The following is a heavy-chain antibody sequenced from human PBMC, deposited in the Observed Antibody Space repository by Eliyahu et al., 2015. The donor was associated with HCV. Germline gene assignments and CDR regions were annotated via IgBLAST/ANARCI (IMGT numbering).Heavy chain of an antibody. CDR2: IFSNDEK. D-gene: IGHD6-13*01. J-gene: IGHJ5*02. CDR3: ARILLFSWTHQGQRGGWFDP. V-gene: IGHV2-26*01. CDR1: GFSLSNARMG. Sequence: QVTLKESGPVLVKPTETLTLTCTVSGFSLSNARMGVSWIRQPPGKALEWLAHIFSNDEKSYSTSLKSRLTISKDTSKSQVVLTMTNMDPVDTATYYCARILLFSWTHQGQRGGWFDPWGQGTLVTVSS.